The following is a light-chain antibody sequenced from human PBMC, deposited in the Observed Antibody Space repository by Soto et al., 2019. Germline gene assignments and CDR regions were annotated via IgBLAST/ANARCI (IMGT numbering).Light chain of an antibody. V-gene: IGKV1-33*01. J-gene: IGKJ5*01. CDR3: QQYDHLPSIT. CDR2: DAS. Sequence: DIPMTQSPSSLSASVGDRVTITCQASQDISNYLNWYQQKPGKAPKLLIYDASNLETGVPSRFSGSGSGTDFTFTISSLQPEDIATYYCQQYDHLPSITFGQGTRLDFK. CDR1: QDISNY.